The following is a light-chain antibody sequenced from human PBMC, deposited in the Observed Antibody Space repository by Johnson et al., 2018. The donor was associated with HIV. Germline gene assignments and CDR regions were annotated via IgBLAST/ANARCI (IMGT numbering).Light chain of an antibody. Sequence: QSVLSQPPSVSAAPGQKVTISCSGSSSNIGNNYVSWYQQLPGTAPKLLIYDNNKRPPGIPDRFSGSKSGTSATLGITGLQTGDEADYYCGTWDSSLSADVFGTGTKVTVL. CDR3: GTWDSSLSADV. V-gene: IGLV1-51*01. CDR2: DNN. CDR1: SSNIGNNY. J-gene: IGLJ1*01.